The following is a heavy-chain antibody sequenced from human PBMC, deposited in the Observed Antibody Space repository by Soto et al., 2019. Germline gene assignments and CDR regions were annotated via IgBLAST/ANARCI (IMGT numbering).Heavy chain of an antibody. J-gene: IGHJ5*02. D-gene: IGHD4-17*01. CDR2: IIPIFGTA. V-gene: IGHV1-69*01. CDR1: GGTFSSYA. Sequence: QVQLVQSGAEVKKPGSSVKVSCRASGGTFSSYAISWVRQAPGQGLEWMGGIIPIFGTANYAQKFQGRVTITEDESTSTAYMELSSLRSEDTAVYYCARGGEGWDYGDYDSNWFDPWGQGTLVTVSS. CDR3: ARGGEGWDYGDYDSNWFDP.